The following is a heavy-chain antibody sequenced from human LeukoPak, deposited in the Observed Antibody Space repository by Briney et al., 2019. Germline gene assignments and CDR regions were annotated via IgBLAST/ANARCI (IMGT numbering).Heavy chain of an antibody. CDR3: AKGVRDYDFWSGYPPLGST. D-gene: IGHD3-3*01. CDR2: ISGSGGST. CDR1: GFTFSICA. Sequence: GGSLRLSCAASGFTFSICAMGWVRQAPGKGLEWVSAISGSGGSTYYADSVKGRFTISRDNSKNTLYLQMNSLRAEDTAVYYCAKGVRDYDFWSGYPPLGSTGGQGTLVTVSS. J-gene: IGHJ4*02. V-gene: IGHV3-23*01.